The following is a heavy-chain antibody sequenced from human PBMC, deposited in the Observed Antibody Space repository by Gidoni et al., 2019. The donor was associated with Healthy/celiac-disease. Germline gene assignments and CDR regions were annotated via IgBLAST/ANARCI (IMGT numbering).Heavy chain of an antibody. CDR3: ARRAVRGGGNIDY. J-gene: IGHJ4*02. CDR2: IYYSGST. V-gene: IGHV4-39*01. CDR1: GCSLRSSSYY. D-gene: IGHD2-15*01. Sequence: QLPLQESGPGLVKPSETLSLTCPVSGCSLRSSSYYWGWIRQPPGKGLEWIGSIYYSGSTYYNPSLKSRVTISVDTSKNQFSLKLSSVTAADTAVYYCARRAVRGGGNIDYWGQGTLVTVSS.